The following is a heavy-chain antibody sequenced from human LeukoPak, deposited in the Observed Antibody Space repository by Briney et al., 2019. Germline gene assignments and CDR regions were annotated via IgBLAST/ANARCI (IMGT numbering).Heavy chain of an antibody. D-gene: IGHD4-17*01. J-gene: IGHJ4*02. CDR1: GGSINTANYY. Sequence: PSETLSLTCTVSGGSINTANYYWTWIRQPPGKGLEWIGYISYSGTPYYNPSPNSRLTISLDTSKNQFSLRLNSVTAADTAMYYCARDRYGDFEDYWGQGTLVTVSS. CDR3: ARDRYGDFEDY. V-gene: IGHV4-30-4*08. CDR2: ISYSGTP.